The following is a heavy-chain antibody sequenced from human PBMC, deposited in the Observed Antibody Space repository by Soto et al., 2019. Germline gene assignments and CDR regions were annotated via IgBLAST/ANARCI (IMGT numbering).Heavy chain of an antibody. CDR1: GFTFGTSA. D-gene: IGHD6-13*01. Sequence: QGQVVESGGGVVQPGGSLRLSYAASGFTFGTSAMHWVRQAPGKGLEWMAMISYGGNNKYYADSVKGRFTIARDISESTLYLQMNSLRTEDTAVYYCAREEFEAGRGHFGCWGQGTLVSVSS. V-gene: IGHV3-30-3*01. J-gene: IGHJ4*02. CDR3: AREEFEAGRGHFGC. CDR2: ISYGGNNK.